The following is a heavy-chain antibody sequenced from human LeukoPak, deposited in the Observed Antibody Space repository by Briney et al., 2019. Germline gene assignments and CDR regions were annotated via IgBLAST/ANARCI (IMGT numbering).Heavy chain of an antibody. CDR1: GFTFSSYA. D-gene: IGHD1-26*01. CDR2: ISGSGGST. CDR3: AKGSIVGATTKANWFDP. J-gene: IGHJ3*01. V-gene: IGHV3-23*01. Sequence: GGSLRLSCAASGFTFSSYAMSWVRQAPGKGLEWVSAISGSGGSTYYADSVKGRFTISRDNSKNTLYLQMNSLRAEDTAVYYCAKGSIVGATTKANWFDPWGQGTMVTVSS.